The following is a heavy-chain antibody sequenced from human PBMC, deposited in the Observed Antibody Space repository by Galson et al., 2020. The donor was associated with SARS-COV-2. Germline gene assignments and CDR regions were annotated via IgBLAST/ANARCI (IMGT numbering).Heavy chain of an antibody. D-gene: IGHD3-16*01. J-gene: IGHJ3*02. CDR1: GYTFTGYY. CDR3: ARDRGAGRDAFDI. Sequence: ASVKVSCKASGYTFTGYYMHWVRQAPGQGLEWMGWINPNSGGTNYAQKFQGRVTMTRDTFISTAYMELSRLRSDDTAVYYCARDRGAGRDAFDIWGQGTMVTVSS. CDR2: INPNSGGT. V-gene: IGHV1-2*02.